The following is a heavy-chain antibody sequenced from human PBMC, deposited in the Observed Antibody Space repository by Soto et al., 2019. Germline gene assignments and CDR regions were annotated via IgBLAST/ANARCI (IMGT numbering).Heavy chain of an antibody. J-gene: IGHJ4*02. D-gene: IGHD3-10*01. CDR1: GFPFSNYA. CDR2: ISGSGGTA. Sequence: EVQLLESGGGSVQTGGSLRLYCAAYGFPFSNYAMHWVRRPPGQGLEWVSSISGSGGTAYYADSVQGRFSISRDGLVNTLYLQMKSLRAADTAVYYCAKGRGQTWHFDYWGQGALVTVSP. CDR3: AKGRGQTWHFDY. V-gene: IGHV3-23*01.